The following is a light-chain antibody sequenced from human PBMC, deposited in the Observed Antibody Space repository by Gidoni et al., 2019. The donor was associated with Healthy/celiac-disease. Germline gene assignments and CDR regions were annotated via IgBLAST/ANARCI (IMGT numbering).Light chain of an antibody. CDR2: DAS. V-gene: IGKV3-11*01. CDR3: QQRSNWPLT. J-gene: IGKJ4*01. CDR1: QSVSSY. Sequence: EIVLTQSPATLSLSPGERATLSCRASQSVSSYLAWYQQKPRQAPRLLIYDASNRATVIPARFSGSGSGTDFTLTISSLEPEDFAVYYCQQRSNWPLTFGGGTKVEIK.